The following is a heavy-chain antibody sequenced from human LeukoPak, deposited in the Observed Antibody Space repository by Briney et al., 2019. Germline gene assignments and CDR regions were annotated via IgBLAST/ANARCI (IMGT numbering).Heavy chain of an antibody. J-gene: IGHJ4*02. D-gene: IGHD2-15*01. CDR1: GGSINGYY. CDR3: ARVDSSDAGNFDY. Sequence: PSETLSLTCTVSGGSINGYYWSWIRQPPGKGLEWIAWIYYSGSTNYNPSLKSRVTISVDTSKNQFSLKLTSVTAADTAVYYCARVDSSDAGNFDYWSQGTLVTVSS. V-gene: IGHV4-59*08. CDR2: IYYSGST.